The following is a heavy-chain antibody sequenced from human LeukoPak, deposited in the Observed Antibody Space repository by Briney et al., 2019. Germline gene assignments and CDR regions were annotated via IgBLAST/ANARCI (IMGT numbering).Heavy chain of an antibody. CDR1: GFTFNNYA. Sequence: GGSLRLSCAASGFTFNNYAMCWVRQAPGKGLEWVSAIRGSGGNTFYADSVKGRFTISRDNSKNTLFLQMNSLRAEDTAIYYCTKDGLPSATQYFYYYHYMHVWGKGTTVTVSS. CDR2: IRGSGGNT. CDR3: TKDGLPSATQYFYYYHYMHV. V-gene: IGHV3-23*01. J-gene: IGHJ6*03. D-gene: IGHD2-2*01.